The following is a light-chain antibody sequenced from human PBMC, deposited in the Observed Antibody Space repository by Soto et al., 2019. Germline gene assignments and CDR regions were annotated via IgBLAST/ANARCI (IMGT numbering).Light chain of an antibody. Sequence: HSALTQPASVSGSPGQSITISCTGTSSDVGGYNYVSWYQQHPGKAPKLMIYEVSNRPSGVSNRFSGSKSGNTASLTISGLQAEDEADYYCSSYTSSSTLLYVFGTGTKLTVL. V-gene: IGLV2-14*01. CDR1: SSDVGGYNY. CDR2: EVS. J-gene: IGLJ1*01. CDR3: SSYTSSSTLLYV.